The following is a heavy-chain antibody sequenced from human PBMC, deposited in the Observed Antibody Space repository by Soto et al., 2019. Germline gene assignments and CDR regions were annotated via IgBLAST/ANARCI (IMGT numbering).Heavy chain of an antibody. CDR1: GYTFTSYD. J-gene: IGHJ3*02. CDR2: MNPNSGNT. CDR3: ARPHDYGDDDAFDI. V-gene: IGHV1-8*01. Sequence: PSVKVSCKASGYTFTSYDINWVRQATGQGLEWMGWMNPNSGNTGYAQKFQGRVSMTRNTSISTAYMELSSLRSEDTAVYYCARPHDYGDDDAFDIWGQGTMVTVSS. D-gene: IGHD4-17*01.